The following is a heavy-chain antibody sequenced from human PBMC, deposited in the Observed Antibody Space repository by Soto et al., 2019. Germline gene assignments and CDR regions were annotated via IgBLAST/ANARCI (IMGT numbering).Heavy chain of an antibody. D-gene: IGHD6-6*01. Sequence: SETLSLTCTVSGGSISSDDFYWSWIRQPPGKGLEWIGYIYYSGSTSYNPSLKSRLTISLDTSKNQFSLKLSSVSAADTAVYYCARDRSNSPDYFDYWGQGTLVTVSS. CDR1: GGSISSDDFY. CDR2: IYYSGST. J-gene: IGHJ4*02. CDR3: ARDRSNSPDYFDY. V-gene: IGHV4-30-4*01.